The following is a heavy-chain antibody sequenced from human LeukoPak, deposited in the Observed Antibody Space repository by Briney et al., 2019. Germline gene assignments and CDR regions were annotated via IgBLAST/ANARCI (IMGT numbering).Heavy chain of an antibody. CDR3: AKSGSSWHRNFDY. CDR2: ISSSGTTI. J-gene: IGHJ4*02. CDR1: GFTFSSYS. D-gene: IGHD6-13*01. V-gene: IGHV3-48*01. Sequence: PGGSLRLSCAASGFTFSSYSMNWVRLAPGKGLEWVSYISSSGTTIHYADSVKGRFTISRDNSKNTLYLQMNSLRAEDTAVYYCAKSGSSWHRNFDYWGQGTLVTVSS.